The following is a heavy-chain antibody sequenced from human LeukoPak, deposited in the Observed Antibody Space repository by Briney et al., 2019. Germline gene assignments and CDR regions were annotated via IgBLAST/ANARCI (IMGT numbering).Heavy chain of an antibody. J-gene: IGHJ4*02. CDR3: ATTYYYDSSGYLYPYYFDY. D-gene: IGHD3-22*01. CDR2: INPNSGGT. CDR1: GYTFTGYY. Sequence: ASVKVSCKASGYTFTGYYMHWVRRAPGQGLEWMGWINPNSGGTNYAQKFQGRVTMTRDTSISTAYMELSRLRSDDTAVYYCATTYYYDSSGYLYPYYFDYWGQGTLVTVSS. V-gene: IGHV1-2*02.